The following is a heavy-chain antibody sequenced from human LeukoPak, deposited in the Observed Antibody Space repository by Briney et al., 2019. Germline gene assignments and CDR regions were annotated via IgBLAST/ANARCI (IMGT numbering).Heavy chain of an antibody. V-gene: IGHV4-34*01. CDR2: INHSEST. D-gene: IGHD6-19*01. CDR1: GGSFSGYY. CDR3: ARTAIAVAGTPFDY. J-gene: IGHJ4*02. Sequence: PSETLSLTCAVYGGSFSGYYWSWIRQPPGKGLEWIGEINHSESTNYNPSLKSRVTISVDTSKNQFSLKLSSVTAADTAVYYCARTAIAVAGTPFDYWGQGTLVTVSS.